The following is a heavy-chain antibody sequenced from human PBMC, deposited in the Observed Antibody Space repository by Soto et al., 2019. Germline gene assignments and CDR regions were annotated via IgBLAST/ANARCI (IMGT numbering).Heavy chain of an antibody. D-gene: IGHD1-26*01. CDR2: IYHTGTT. CDR3: ARGGGISSFDY. V-gene: IGHV4-4*02. J-gene: IGHJ4*02. CDR1: GGSISSHNW. Sequence: SSETLSLTCTVSGGSISSHNWWSWVRHVPEKGLQWIGEIYHTGTTLYKPSLMGRLSISLDKSKNQFSLKLTSVTAADSAVYYCARGGGISSFDYWGQGAQVTVSS.